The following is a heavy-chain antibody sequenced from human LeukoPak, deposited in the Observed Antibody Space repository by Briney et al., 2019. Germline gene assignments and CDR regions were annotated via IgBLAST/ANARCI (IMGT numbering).Heavy chain of an antibody. J-gene: IGHJ5*02. CDR2: ISSSSSYI. CDR3: ARGPYSSSWYDWFDP. V-gene: IGHV3-21*01. Sequence: ETLSLTCTVSGGSLRSYYWNWIRQAPGKGLEWVSSISSSSSYIYYADSVKGRFTISRDNAKNSLYLQMNSLRAEDTAVYYCARGPYSSSWYDWFDPWGQGTLVTVSS. D-gene: IGHD6-13*01. CDR1: GGSLRSYY.